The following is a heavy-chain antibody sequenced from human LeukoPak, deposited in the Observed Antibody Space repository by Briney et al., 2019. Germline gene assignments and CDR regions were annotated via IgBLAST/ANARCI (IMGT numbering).Heavy chain of an antibody. CDR1: GGSIRGYY. Sequence: SETLSLTCTVSGGSIRGYYWSWIRQPPGKGLEWIAHMYYSGSSKYNPYLKSRVTISVDTSKNQFSLKLSSVTAADTAVYYCARGGAYGSGRRGAFDIWGQGTMVTVSS. J-gene: IGHJ3*02. V-gene: IGHV4-59*12. CDR2: MYYSGSS. CDR3: ARGGAYGSGRRGAFDI. D-gene: IGHD3-10*01.